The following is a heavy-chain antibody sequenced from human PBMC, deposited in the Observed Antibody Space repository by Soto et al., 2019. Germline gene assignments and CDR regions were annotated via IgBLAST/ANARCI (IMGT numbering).Heavy chain of an antibody. D-gene: IGHD4-17*01. CDR2: TYYRSKWYN. V-gene: IGHV6-1*01. CDR1: GDSVSSNGAA. J-gene: IGHJ5*02. Sequence: PSQTLSLTCAISGDSVSSNGAAWNWIRQSPSRGPEWLGRTYYRSKWYNDYAVSVKSRITINPDTSKSQFSLQLNSVTPEDTAVYYCARDKHDYFNRGIGFDTWGQGILVTVSS. CDR3: ARDKHDYFNRGIGFDT.